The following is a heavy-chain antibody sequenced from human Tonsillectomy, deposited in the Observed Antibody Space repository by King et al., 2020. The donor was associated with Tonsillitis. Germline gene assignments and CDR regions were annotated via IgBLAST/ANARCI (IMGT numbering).Heavy chain of an antibody. CDR3: ARAAEKYGDYAFDI. Sequence: VQLQESGPGLVKPSQTLSLTCTVSGGSISSGGYYWSWIRQHPGKGLEWIGYIYYSGSTYYNPSLKSRVTISVDTSKTQFSLKLSSVIAADTAVYYCARAAEKYGDYAFDIWGQGTMVTVSS. CDR1: GGSISSGGYY. J-gene: IGHJ3*02. D-gene: IGHD4-17*01. CDR2: IYYSGST. V-gene: IGHV4-31*03.